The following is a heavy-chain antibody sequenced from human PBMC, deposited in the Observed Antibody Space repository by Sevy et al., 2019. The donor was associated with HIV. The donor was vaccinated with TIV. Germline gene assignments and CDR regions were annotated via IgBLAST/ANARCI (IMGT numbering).Heavy chain of an antibody. D-gene: IGHD2-8*01. Sequence: ASVKVSCKASGYTFTGYYMHWVRQAPGQGLEWMGWINPNSGGTNYAQKFQGRVTMTRDTSISTADMELSRLRSDDTGVYDCASGVMIYPRGCTNGVCYRGYYYYGMDVWGQGTTVTVSS. V-gene: IGHV1-2*02. J-gene: IGHJ6*02. CDR1: GYTFTGYY. CDR2: INPNSGGT. CDR3: ASGVMIYPRGCTNGVCYRGYYYYGMDV.